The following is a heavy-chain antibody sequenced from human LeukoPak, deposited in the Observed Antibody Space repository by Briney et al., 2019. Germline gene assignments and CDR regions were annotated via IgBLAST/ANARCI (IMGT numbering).Heavy chain of an antibody. CDR2: IKTDGSDT. CDR3: ARDFLHGGV. V-gene: IGHV3-74*01. Sequence: GGSLRLSCAASGFTFSSYAMHWVRQAPGKGLVWVSRIKTDGSDTSYADSVQGRFTISRDNAKNTLYLQMNSLRAEDTAVYYCARDFLHGGVWGQGTLVTVSS. J-gene: IGHJ4*02. CDR1: GFTFSSYA. D-gene: IGHD3-10*01.